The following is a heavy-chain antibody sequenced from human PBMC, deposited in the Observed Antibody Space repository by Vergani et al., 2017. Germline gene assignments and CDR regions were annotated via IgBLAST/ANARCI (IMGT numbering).Heavy chain of an antibody. J-gene: IGHJ6*02. V-gene: IGHV4-59*01. D-gene: IGHD3-16*01. Sequence: QVQLQESGPGLVKPSETLSLTCTVPGGSISSYYWSWIRQPPGKGLEWIGYIYYSWSTNYHPSLKSRVTISVDTSKNQFSLKLSSVTAADTAVYYCARLGHDEYYYYYYGMDVWGQGTTVTVSS. CDR3: ARLGHDEYYYYYYGMDV. CDR2: IYYSWST. CDR1: GGSISSYY.